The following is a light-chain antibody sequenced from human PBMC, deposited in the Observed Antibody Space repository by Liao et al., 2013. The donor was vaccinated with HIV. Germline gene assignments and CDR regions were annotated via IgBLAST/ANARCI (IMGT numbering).Light chain of an antibody. V-gene: IGLV3-1*01. J-gene: IGLJ1*01. CDR1: KLGDKY. Sequence: SYELTQPPSVSVSPGQTASITCSGAKLGDKYACWYQQKPGQSPVLVIYYDSDRPSGIPERFSGSNSGNTATLTISRVEAGDEADYCCQVWDSNSDHPYVFGTGTKVTVL. CDR3: QVWDSNSDHPYV. CDR2: YDS.